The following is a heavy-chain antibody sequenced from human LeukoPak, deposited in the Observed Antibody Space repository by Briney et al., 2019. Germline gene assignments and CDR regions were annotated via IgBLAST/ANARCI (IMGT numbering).Heavy chain of an antibody. J-gene: IGHJ4*02. V-gene: IGHV4-59*03. CDR1: GGSIRTYY. D-gene: IGHD4-11*01. CDR3: ARSHSSDYFDY. CDR2: IYYIGST. Sequence: SETLSLTCTVSGGSIRTYYWSWVRQSPGKGLEWIGGIYYIGSTKYNPSLKSRVTMSADTSNNQFSLRLTSVTAADTAVYYCARSHSSDYFDYWGQGTLVTVSS.